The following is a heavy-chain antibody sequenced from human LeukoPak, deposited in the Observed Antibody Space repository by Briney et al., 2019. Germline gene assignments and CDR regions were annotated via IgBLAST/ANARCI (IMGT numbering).Heavy chain of an antibody. V-gene: IGHV3-33*01. CDR1: GFTFSSYG. D-gene: IGHD2-15*01. J-gene: IGHJ3*01. Sequence: GWSLRLSCAASGFTFSSYGMQWVRQAPRKGLEWMAVILADGSDKKYADSVKGRFTISRDNSKNTLFLQMNSLRVEDTAVYYCARDDARADNAFDLWGQGTTVTVSS. CDR3: ARDDARADNAFDL. CDR2: ILADGSDK.